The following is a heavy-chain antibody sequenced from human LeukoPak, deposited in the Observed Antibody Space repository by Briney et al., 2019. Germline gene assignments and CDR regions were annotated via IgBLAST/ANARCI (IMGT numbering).Heavy chain of an antibody. D-gene: IGHD2-2*02. J-gene: IGHJ4*02. Sequence: GGSLRLSCAASGFTFSSYAMSWVRQAPGKGLEWVSVTSGSGGSTYYADSVKGRFTISRDNSKNTLYLQMNSLRAEDTAVYYCAKDDCSSTSCYNFDYWGQGTLVTVSS. CDR2: TSGSGGST. V-gene: IGHV3-23*01. CDR3: AKDDCSSTSCYNFDY. CDR1: GFTFSSYA.